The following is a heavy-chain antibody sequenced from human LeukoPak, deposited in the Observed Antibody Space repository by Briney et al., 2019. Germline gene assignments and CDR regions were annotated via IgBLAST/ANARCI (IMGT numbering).Heavy chain of an antibody. CDR2: ISGSGGST. CDR3: AKDAGAIWYQLNDY. V-gene: IGHV3-23*01. D-gene: IGHD2-2*01. Sequence: GGSLRLSCAASGFTFSSYAMRWVRQAPGKGLEWVSAISGSGGSTYYADSVKGRFTISRDNSKNTLYLQMNSLRAEDTAVYYCAKDAGAIWYQLNDYWGQGTLVTVSS. J-gene: IGHJ4*02. CDR1: GFTFSSYA.